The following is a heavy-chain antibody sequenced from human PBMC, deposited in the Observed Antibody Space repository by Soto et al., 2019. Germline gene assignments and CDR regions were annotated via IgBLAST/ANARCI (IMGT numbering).Heavy chain of an antibody. CDR3: ARDIESSGWSDWFDP. J-gene: IGHJ5*02. CDR2: IIPIFGTA. Sequence: ASVKVSCKASGGTFSSYAISWVRQAPGQGLEWMGGIIPIFGTANYAQKFQGRVTITADESTSTAYMELSSLRSEDTAVYYCARDIESSGWSDWFDPWGQGTLVTVSS. D-gene: IGHD6-19*01. V-gene: IGHV1-69*13. CDR1: GGTFSSYA.